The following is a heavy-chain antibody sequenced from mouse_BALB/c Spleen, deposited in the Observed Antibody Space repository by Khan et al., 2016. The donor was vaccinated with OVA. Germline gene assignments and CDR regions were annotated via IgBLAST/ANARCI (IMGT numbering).Heavy chain of an antibody. CDR1: DFNIKDYY. CDR3: ARSGYSAWFAY. CDR2: IDPENGET. V-gene: IGHV14-1*02. Sequence: VQLKQSGAELVRPGALVKLSCKASDFNIKDYYMHWVKQRPEQGLEWIGWIDPENGETVYDPKFQGKAIMTADTSSNTAYLQLSSLTSEDTAVYYCARSGYSAWFAYWRQGTLVTVSA. J-gene: IGHJ3*01.